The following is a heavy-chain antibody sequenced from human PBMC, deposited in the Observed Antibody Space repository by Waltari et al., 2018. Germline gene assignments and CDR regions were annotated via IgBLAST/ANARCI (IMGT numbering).Heavy chain of an antibody. D-gene: IGHD5-12*01. CDR1: GGSISSNY. Sequence: QVQLQESGPGLVKPSETLSLTCSVSGGSISSNYWSWIRQPPGKGLEWIGYIYYSGSTDYNPSLKGRVTIAVDTSKTQFSRRLSSVTAADTAVYYCARIYSGYDRFRSGYYYYYMDVWGRGTTVTVSS. CDR2: IYYSGST. J-gene: IGHJ6*03. V-gene: IGHV4-59*01. CDR3: ARIYSGYDRFRSGYYYYYMDV.